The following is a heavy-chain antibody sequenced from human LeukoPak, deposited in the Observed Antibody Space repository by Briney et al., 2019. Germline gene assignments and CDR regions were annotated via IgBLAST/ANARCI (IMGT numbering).Heavy chain of an antibody. Sequence: GGSLRLSCAAAAFTFSSYRMSWVRQAPGKGVEWVANIKQDGREKYYVDSVKGRFTIFRDNAKNSLYLQMNSLRAEDTAVYYCARDSHYYYYMDVWGKGTTVTVPS. J-gene: IGHJ6*03. CDR2: IKQDGREK. V-gene: IGHV3-7*01. CDR1: AFTFSSYR. CDR3: ARDSHYYYYMDV.